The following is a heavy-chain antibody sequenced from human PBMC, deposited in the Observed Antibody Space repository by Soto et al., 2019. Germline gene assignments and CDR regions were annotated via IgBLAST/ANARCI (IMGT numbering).Heavy chain of an antibody. D-gene: IGHD1-26*01. CDR3: AHRKVGASYFDY. Sequence: QITLKESGPTLLKPTQTLTLTCTFSGFSLSTSGVGVGWIRQPPGKALEWLALIYWDDDKRYSPSLKSRVTITKDTSKNQVVLTMTNMDTVDTGTYYCAHRKVGASYFDYWGQGTLVTVSS. CDR2: IYWDDDK. CDR1: GFSLSTSGVG. J-gene: IGHJ4*02. V-gene: IGHV2-5*02.